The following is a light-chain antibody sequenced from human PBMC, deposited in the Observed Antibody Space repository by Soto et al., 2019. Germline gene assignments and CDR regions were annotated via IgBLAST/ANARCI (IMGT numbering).Light chain of an antibody. CDR1: QSVSSY. CDR3: QQYNNWPMWT. J-gene: IGKJ1*01. CDR2: GAS. Sequence: EIVMTQSPATLSVSPGERATLSCRASQSVSSYLAWYQQSPGQAPRLLIYGASTRATGIPARFSGSGSGTEFTLTINSLQSEDFAVYYCQQYNNWPMWTFGQGTKVDIK. V-gene: IGKV3-15*01.